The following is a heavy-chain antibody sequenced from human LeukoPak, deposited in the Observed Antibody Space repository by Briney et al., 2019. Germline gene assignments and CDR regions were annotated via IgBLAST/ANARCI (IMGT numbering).Heavy chain of an antibody. CDR1: GFTFSSYG. Sequence: GGSLRLSCAASGFTFSSYGMHWVRQAPDKGLEWVAFIQYNGSNIYYGDSVKGRFTISRDNSKNTLFLQMDSLRTEDTAVYYCAKERGAYGYPIGYWGQGTLVTVSS. J-gene: IGHJ4*02. CDR2: IQYNGSNI. CDR3: AKERGAYGYPIGY. D-gene: IGHD5-18*01. V-gene: IGHV3-30*02.